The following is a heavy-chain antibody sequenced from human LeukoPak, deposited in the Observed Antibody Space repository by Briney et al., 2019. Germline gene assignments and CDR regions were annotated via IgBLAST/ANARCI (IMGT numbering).Heavy chain of an antibody. V-gene: IGHV1-18*01. J-gene: IGHJ4*02. Sequence: ASVKVSCKASGYTFTSYGISWVRQAPGQGLEWMGWISAYNGNTNYAQKLQGRVTMTTDTSTGTAYMELRSLRSDDTAVYYCARDIVVVPAASGQDYWGQGTLVTVSS. D-gene: IGHD2-2*01. CDR2: ISAYNGNT. CDR1: GYTFTSYG. CDR3: ARDIVVVPAASGQDY.